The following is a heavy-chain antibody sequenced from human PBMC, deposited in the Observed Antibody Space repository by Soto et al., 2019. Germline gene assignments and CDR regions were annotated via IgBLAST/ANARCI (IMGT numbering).Heavy chain of an antibody. D-gene: IGHD4-17*01. Sequence: SETLSLTCTVSGGSISSYYWSWIRQPPGKGLEWIGYIYYSGSTNYNPSLKSRVTISVDTSKNQFSLKLSSVTAADTAVYYCARDGGTTAFDYWGQGTLVTAPQ. CDR1: GGSISSYY. V-gene: IGHV4-59*01. J-gene: IGHJ4*02. CDR2: IYYSGST. CDR3: ARDGGTTAFDY.